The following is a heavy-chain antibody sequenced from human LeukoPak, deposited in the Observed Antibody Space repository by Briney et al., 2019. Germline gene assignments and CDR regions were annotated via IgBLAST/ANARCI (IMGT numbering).Heavy chain of an antibody. CDR1: GGTFSSYA. CDR2: IIPIFGTA. D-gene: IGHD6-13*01. Sequence: GASVKVSCKASGGTFSSYAISWVRQAPGQGLEWMGGIIPIFGTANYAQKFQGRVTITADESTSTAYMELSSLRSEDTAVYYCARDFSSWYERPHTGFDYWGQGTLVTVCS. CDR3: ARDFSSWYERPHTGFDY. V-gene: IGHV1-69*13. J-gene: IGHJ4*02.